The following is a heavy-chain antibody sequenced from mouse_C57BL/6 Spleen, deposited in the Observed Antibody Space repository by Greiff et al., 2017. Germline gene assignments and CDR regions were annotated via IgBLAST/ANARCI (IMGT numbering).Heavy chain of an antibody. D-gene: IGHD1-1*01. Sequence: QVQLQQSDAELVKPGASVKISCKVSGYTFTDHTIHWMKQRPEQGLEWIGYIYPRDGSTKYNEKFKGKATLTADKSSSTAYMQLNSLTSEYSAVYFCARSHYYGSSYVGYFDYWGQGTTLTVSS. V-gene: IGHV1-78*01. CDR1: GYTFTDHT. CDR3: ARSHYYGSSYVGYFDY. CDR2: IYPRDGST. J-gene: IGHJ2*01.